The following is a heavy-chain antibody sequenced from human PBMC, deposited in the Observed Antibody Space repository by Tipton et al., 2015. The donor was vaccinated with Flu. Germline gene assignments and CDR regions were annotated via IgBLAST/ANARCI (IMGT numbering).Heavy chain of an antibody. CDR2: IPYTGTT. CDR1: GVSVSTGGFY. V-gene: IGHV4-61*03. D-gene: IGHD1-1*01. J-gene: IGHJ6*03. CDR3: AMENWQFYYMGV. Sequence: TLSLTCTVSGVSVSTGGFYWSWIRQPPGKGLEWLGYIPYTGTTNYNPSLKTRVTISLDTSKNHFSLRLSSVTAADTAVYYCAMENWQFYYMGVWGEGTTVTVSS.